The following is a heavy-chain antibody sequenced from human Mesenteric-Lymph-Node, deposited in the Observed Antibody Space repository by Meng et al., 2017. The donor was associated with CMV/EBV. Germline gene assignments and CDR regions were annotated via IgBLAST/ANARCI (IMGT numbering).Heavy chain of an antibody. Sequence: GESLKISCAASGFIFSNYWMNWVRQAPGKGLEWVAKIKQDGSGKYYVGAVKGRFTISRDNSKNTLYVQMNSLRAEDTAVYYCAKDEGSHGSWPQYSFDYWGQGTLVTVSS. V-gene: IGHV3-7*04. CDR2: IKQDGSGK. CDR3: AKDEGSHGSWPQYSFDY. D-gene: IGHD6-13*01. CDR1: GFIFSNYW. J-gene: IGHJ4*02.